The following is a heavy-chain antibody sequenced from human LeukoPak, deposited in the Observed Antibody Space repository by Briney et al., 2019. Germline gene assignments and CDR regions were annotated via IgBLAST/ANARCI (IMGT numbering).Heavy chain of an antibody. Sequence: GGSLRLSCAASGFSFSDRYMVWIRQAPGKGLEWVSYISSHGANIHYTKSVEGRFTISRDNAKNSLYLQMNSLRVEDTAVYFCARSYSRIAPEGMGGCDLWGPGVAVIVSS. V-gene: IGHV3-11*01. CDR1: GFSFSDRY. D-gene: IGHD6-6*01. CDR3: ARSYSRIAPEGMGGCDL. J-gene: IGHJ5*02. CDR2: ISSHGANI.